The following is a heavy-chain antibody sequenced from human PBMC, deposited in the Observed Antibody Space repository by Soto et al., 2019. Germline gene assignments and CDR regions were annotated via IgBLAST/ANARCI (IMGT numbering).Heavy chain of an antibody. CDR2: IYYSGST. J-gene: IGHJ5*02. CDR3: ARGRPITIFGVVIGQGPRHIWFGP. Sequence: SETLSLTCTVSGDSISSSTYYWGWIRQPPGQRLEWIGSIYYSGSTYYNPSLKSEVTISVDTSKNQCSLKLSSVTAADTAVYYCARGRPITIFGVVIGQGPRHIWFGPWGQGTLVTVSS. CDR1: GDSISSSTYY. D-gene: IGHD3-3*01. V-gene: IGHV4-39*01.